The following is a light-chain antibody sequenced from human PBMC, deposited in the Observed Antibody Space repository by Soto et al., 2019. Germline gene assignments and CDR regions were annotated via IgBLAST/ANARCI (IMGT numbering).Light chain of an antibody. Sequence: EIVLTQSPGTLSLSPGERATLSCRASQSVSSSYLSWYQQKPGQAPWLLIYGASRRASGVPDRFSGSGSGTDFTLTSSGLEPEDVAVYYCHQYDSSPFTFGQGTRLDI. CDR3: HQYDSSPFT. CDR2: GAS. J-gene: IGKJ5*01. CDR1: QSVSSSY. V-gene: IGKV3-20*01.